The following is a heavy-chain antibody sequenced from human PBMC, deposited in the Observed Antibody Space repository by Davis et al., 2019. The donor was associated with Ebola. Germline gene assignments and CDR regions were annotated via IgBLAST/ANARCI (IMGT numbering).Heavy chain of an antibody. J-gene: IGHJ4*02. CDR3: TTGGGYDY. V-gene: IGHV3-74*01. CDR1: GFTFSSYW. CDR2: INSDGSST. Sequence: GESLKISCAASGFTFSSYWMHWVRQAPGKGLVWVSRINSDGSSTSYADSVKGRFTISRDNAKNTLYLQMNSLKTEDTAVYYCTTGGGYDYWGQGTLVTVSS. D-gene: IGHD3-22*01.